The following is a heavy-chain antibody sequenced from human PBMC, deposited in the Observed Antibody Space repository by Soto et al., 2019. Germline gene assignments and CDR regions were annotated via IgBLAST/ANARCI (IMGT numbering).Heavy chain of an antibody. J-gene: IGHJ4*02. CDR2: IYYSGST. CDR1: GGSISSGDYY. CDR3: ARARGARYFDY. D-gene: IGHD2-15*01. V-gene: IGHV4-30-4*01. Sequence: SETLSLTCTVSGGSISSGDYYWSWIRQPPGKGLEWIGYIYYSGSTYYNPYLKGRVTISVDTSKNQFSLKLSSVTAVDTAVYYCARARGARYFDYWGQGTLVTVSS.